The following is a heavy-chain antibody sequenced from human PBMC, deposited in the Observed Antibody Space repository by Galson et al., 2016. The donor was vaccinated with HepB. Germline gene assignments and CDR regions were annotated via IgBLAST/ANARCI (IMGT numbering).Heavy chain of an antibody. V-gene: IGHV4-34*01. CDR2: INHSGST. J-gene: IGHJ6*03. Sequence: ETLSLPCAVYGGSFSGYYWSWIRQPPGKGLEWIGEINHSGSTNYNPSLKSRVTIAVDTSKNQFSLKLSSVTAADTAVYYCARGDNPDYGDYASAYYYMDVGGKGTTVTVSS. CDR1: GGSFSGYY. CDR3: ARGDNPDYGDYASAYYYMDV. D-gene: IGHD4-17*01.